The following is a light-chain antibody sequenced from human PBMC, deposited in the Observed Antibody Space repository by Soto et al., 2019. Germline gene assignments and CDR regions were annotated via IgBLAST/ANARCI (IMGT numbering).Light chain of an antibody. CDR2: EVT. CDR1: SSDVGGYNY. Sequence: QPASVSGSPGQSITISCTGTSSDVGGYNYVSWYQQHPGKAPKLMIYEVTNRPSGVSTRFSGSKSGNTASLTISGLQAEDEADYYCSSYTGSNSWVFGGGTKLTVL. J-gene: IGLJ3*02. CDR3: SSYTGSNSWV. V-gene: IGLV2-14*01.